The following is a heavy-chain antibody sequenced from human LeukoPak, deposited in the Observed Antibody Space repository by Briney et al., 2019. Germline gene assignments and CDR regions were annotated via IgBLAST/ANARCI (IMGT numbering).Heavy chain of an antibody. Sequence: GGSLRLSCAASGFTFSGSAMHWVRQASGKGLEWVGRIRSKANSYATAYAASVKGRFTISRDDSKSTAYLQMNSLKTEDTAVYYCTRRDAFDIWGQGTMVTVSS. CDR1: GFTFSGSA. J-gene: IGHJ3*02. CDR3: TRRDAFDI. CDR2: IRSKANSYAT. V-gene: IGHV3-73*01.